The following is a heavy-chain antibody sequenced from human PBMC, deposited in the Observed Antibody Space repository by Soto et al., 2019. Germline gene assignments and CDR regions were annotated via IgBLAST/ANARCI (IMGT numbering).Heavy chain of an antibody. D-gene: IGHD1-26*01. J-gene: IGHJ5*02. CDR3: ARHPLKSYRREPNWFAT. CDR1: GGCLSSSSYY. Sequence: ETLPLPWTLSGGCLSSSSYYWGRIRQPPGKGLEWIGSIYYSGSTYYNPSLKSRVTISVDTSKKQFPMKLSSVSAADTAVYYCARHPLKSYRREPNWFATWGRGTLGTVSS. V-gene: IGHV4-39*01. CDR2: IYYSGST.